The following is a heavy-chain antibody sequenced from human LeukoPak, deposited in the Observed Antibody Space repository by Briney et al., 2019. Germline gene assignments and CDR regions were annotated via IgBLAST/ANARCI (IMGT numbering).Heavy chain of an antibody. V-gene: IGHV4-39*01. J-gene: IGHJ5*02. D-gene: IGHD2-15*01. CDR2: SYYGGST. CDR1: GGSISSSDYY. CDR3: ARALGYCSGGSCTRGYNWFDP. Sequence: SETLSLTCTVSGGSISSSDYYWGWIRQPPGKGLEWIGSSYYGGSTYYNPSLKSRVTISVDTSMNQFSLKLSFVTTADTAVYYCARALGYCSGGSCTRGYNWFDPWGQGTLVTVPS.